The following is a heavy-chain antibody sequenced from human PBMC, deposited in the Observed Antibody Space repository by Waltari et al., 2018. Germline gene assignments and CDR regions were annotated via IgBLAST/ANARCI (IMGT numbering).Heavy chain of an antibody. J-gene: IGHJ3*02. Sequence: EVQLVESGGGLVQPGGSLRLSCAASGFTFSSYWMSWVRHAPGKGLEWVANIKQDGSEKYYVASVKGRFTISRDNAKNSLYLQMNSLRAEDTAVYYCARMPQYYYDSSGSKGRRGAFDIWGQGTMVTVSS. CDR3: ARMPQYYYDSSGSKGRRGAFDI. CDR2: IKQDGSEK. D-gene: IGHD3-22*01. V-gene: IGHV3-7*01. CDR1: GFTFSSYW.